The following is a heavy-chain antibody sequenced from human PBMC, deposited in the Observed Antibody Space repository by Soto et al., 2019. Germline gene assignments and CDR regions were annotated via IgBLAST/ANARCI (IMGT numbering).Heavy chain of an antibody. J-gene: IGHJ4*02. D-gene: IGHD1-20*01. Sequence: QVQLVESGGGLVKPGGSLRLSCAASGFTFSDYYMSWIRQAPGKGLEWVSYISSSGNSIYYADSVKGRFTISRDNAKKSLFLQMNSLRADDTAVYYCARDIRGLESRAGYWGLGTLVTVSS. CDR3: ARDIRGLESRAGY. V-gene: IGHV3-11*01. CDR2: ISSSGNSI. CDR1: GFTFSDYY.